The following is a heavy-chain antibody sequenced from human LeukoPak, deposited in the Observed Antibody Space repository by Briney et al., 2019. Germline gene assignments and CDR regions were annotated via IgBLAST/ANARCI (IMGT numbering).Heavy chain of an antibody. D-gene: IGHD4/OR15-4a*01. CDR3: ARGLRVKGAATTSSYYYYMDV. Sequence: ASVKVSCKASGYTFTSYDINWVRQATGQGLEWMGWMNPNSGNTGYAQKFQGRVTITRNTSISTAYMELSSLRSEDTAVYYCARGLRVKGAATTSSYYYYMDVWGKGTTVTVSS. CDR1: GYTFTSYD. V-gene: IGHV1-8*03. J-gene: IGHJ6*03. CDR2: MNPNSGNT.